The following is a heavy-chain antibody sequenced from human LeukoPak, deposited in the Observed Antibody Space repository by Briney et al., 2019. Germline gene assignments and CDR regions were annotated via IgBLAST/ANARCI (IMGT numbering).Heavy chain of an antibody. V-gene: IGHV3-21*01. CDR3: AKGRPIAAAGANFDY. J-gene: IGHJ4*02. D-gene: IGHD6-13*01. CDR2: ISTSSIYI. CDR1: GFTFSSYS. Sequence: PGGSLRLSCAASGFTFSSYSMNWVRQAPGKGLEWVSSISTSSIYIYYADSVKGRFTISRDNAKNSLYLQMNSLRAEDTAVYYCAKGRPIAAAGANFDYWGQGTLVTVSS.